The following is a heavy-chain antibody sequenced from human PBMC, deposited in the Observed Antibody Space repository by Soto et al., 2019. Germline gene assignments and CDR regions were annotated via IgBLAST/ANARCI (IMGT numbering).Heavy chain of an antibody. D-gene: IGHD2-21*01. CDR1: GGTFSSYT. Sequence: QVQLVQSGAEVKKPGSSVKVSCKASGGTFSSYTISWVRQAPGQGLEWVGRIIPILGIANYAQKFQGRVTTTTDKSTSTAYMELSSMRSEDTALYYSAVVVSATPYYYGMDVWCQGTTVTVSS. V-gene: IGHV1-69*02. J-gene: IGHJ6*02. CDR3: AVVVSATPYYYGMDV. CDR2: IIPILGIA.